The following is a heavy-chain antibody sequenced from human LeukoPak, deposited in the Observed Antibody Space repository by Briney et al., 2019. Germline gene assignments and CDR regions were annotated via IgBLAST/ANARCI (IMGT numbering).Heavy chain of an antibody. CDR2: IVPILGIA. J-gene: IGHJ4*02. Sequence: SVKVSCKASGGTFSSYTISWVRQAPGQGLEWMGGIVPILGIANYAQKFQGRVTITADKSTSTAYMELSSLRSEDTAVYYCARNYYDSSGYYYFDYWGQGTLVTVSS. CDR3: ARNYYDSSGYYYFDY. D-gene: IGHD3-22*01. V-gene: IGHV1-69*10. CDR1: GGTFSSYT.